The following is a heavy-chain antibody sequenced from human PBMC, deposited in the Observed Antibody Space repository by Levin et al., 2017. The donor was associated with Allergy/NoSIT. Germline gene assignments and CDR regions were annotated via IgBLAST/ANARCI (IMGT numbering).Heavy chain of an antibody. D-gene: IGHD6-19*01. J-gene: IGHJ3*02. CDR2: INAGNGNT. CDR3: AAVAGTYYAFDI. V-gene: IGHV1-3*01. CDR1: GYTFTSYA. Sequence: GESLKISCKASGYTFTSYAMHWVRQAPGQRLEWMGWINAGNGNTKYSQKFQGRVTITRDTSASTAYMELSSLRSEDTAVYYCAAVAGTYYAFDIWGQGTMVTVSS.